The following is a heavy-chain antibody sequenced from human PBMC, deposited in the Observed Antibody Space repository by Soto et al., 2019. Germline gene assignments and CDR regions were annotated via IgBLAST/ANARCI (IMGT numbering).Heavy chain of an antibody. Sequence: SETLSLTCDVCGGSFSNYYWSWIRQSPGKGLEWIGEVNHSGSTNYNPSLKGRVTISVDTSKNQFSLNLRSVTAADTAVYYCARQTGGFGYYFDYWGQGALVTVSS. V-gene: IGHV4-34*01. CDR1: GGSFSNYY. CDR2: VNHSGST. CDR3: ARQTGGFGYYFDY. J-gene: IGHJ4*02. D-gene: IGHD3-16*01.